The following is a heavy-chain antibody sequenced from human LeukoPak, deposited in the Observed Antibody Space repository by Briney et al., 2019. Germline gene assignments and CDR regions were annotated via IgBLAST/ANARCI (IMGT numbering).Heavy chain of an antibody. D-gene: IGHD4-11*01. Sequence: SVKVSCKASGGTFSSYAISWVRQAPGQGLEWMGRIIPIFGTANYAQKFQGRVTITADESTSTAYMELSSLRSEDTAVYYCARWGGATVTTGGNWFDPWGQGTLVTVSS. CDR2: IIPIFGTA. V-gene: IGHV1-69*13. J-gene: IGHJ5*02. CDR3: ARWGGATVTTGGNWFDP. CDR1: GGTFSSYA.